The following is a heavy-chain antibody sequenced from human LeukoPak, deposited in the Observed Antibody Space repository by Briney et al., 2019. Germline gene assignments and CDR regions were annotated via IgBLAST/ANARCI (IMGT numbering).Heavy chain of an antibody. D-gene: IGHD5-12*01. CDR1: GGSISSSSYY. CDR2: IYYSGST. V-gene: IGHV4-39*01. J-gene: IGHJ4*02. Sequence: TSETLSLTCTVSGGSISSSSYYWGWIRQPPGKGLEWIGSIYYSGSTYYNPSLKSRVTISVDTSKNQFSLKLSSVTAADTAVYYCARSGGYSIGLFDYWGQGTLVTVSS. CDR3: ARSGGYSIGLFDY.